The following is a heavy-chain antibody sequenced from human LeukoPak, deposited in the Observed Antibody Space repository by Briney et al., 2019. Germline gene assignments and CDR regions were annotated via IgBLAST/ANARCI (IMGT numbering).Heavy chain of an antibody. V-gene: IGHV4-39*07. CDR2: IYYNGDT. CDR1: GGSISSSRSY. CDR3: ARERRDGYRRFDY. J-gene: IGHJ4*02. Sequence: SETLSLTCSVSGGSISSSRSYWGWIRQSPGKGLEWIGSIYYNGDTYYNPSLKSRVTISVDTSKNHFSLNMDSVTAADTAVYYCARERRDGYRRFDYWGQGTLVTVSS. D-gene: IGHD5-24*01.